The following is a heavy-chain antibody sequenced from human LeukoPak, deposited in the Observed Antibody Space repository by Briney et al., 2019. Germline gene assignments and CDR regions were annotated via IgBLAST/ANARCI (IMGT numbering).Heavy chain of an antibody. CDR1: GYTFNSYD. J-gene: IGHJ5*02. CDR3: ARASTVGFDP. V-gene: IGHV1-8*01. Sequence: GASVKVSCKASGYTFNSYDINWVRQATGQGLEWMGWMNPNTGNTGYGERFQGRVTMTRDNSISTAYMELRSLRSDDTAVYYCARASTVGFDPWGQGTLVTVSS. CDR2: MNPNTGNT. D-gene: IGHD4-23*01.